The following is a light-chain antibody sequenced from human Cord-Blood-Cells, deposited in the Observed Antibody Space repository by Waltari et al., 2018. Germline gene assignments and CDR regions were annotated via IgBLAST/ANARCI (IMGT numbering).Light chain of an antibody. V-gene: IGLV1-47*01. CDR3: AAWDDSLGGWV. CDR2: RNN. J-gene: IGLJ3*02. Sequence: QSVLTQPPSASGTPGQRVTISCSGSSSNIGSNYVYWYQQLPGTAPKLLIYRNNRRPSGVPDGFSGSKSGTSASLAISGLRSEDEADYYCAAWDDSLGGWVFGGGTKLTVL. CDR1: SSNIGSNY.